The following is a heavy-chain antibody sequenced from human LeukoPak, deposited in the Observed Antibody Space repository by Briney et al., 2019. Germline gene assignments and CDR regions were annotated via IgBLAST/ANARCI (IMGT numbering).Heavy chain of an antibody. CDR2: INPSGGST. J-gene: IGHJ4*02. CDR1: GYTFTNYY. Sequence: GASVKVSCKASGYTFTNYYLHWVRQAPGQGLEWMGIINPSGGSTSYAQQFQGRVTMTRDTSTRTVYMELSSLRSEDTAVYYCAREQQLVLAPFDYWGQGTLVTVSS. CDR3: AREQQLVLAPFDY. V-gene: IGHV1-46*01. D-gene: IGHD6-13*01.